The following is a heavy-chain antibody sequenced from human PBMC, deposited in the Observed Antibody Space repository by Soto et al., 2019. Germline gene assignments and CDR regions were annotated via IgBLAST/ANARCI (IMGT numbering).Heavy chain of an antibody. Sequence: PGGSLRLSCAASGCTFSSYAMSWVRQAPGKGLEWVGRIKSKTDGGTTDYAAPVKGRFTISRDDSKNTLYLQMNSLKTEDTAVYYCTTDPAAPRDYWGQGTLVTVSS. V-gene: IGHV3-15*01. D-gene: IGHD6-13*01. CDR1: GCTFSSYA. CDR2: IKSKTDGGTT. J-gene: IGHJ4*02. CDR3: TTDPAAPRDY.